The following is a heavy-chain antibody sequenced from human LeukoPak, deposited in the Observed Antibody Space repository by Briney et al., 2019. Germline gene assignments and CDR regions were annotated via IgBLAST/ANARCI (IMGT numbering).Heavy chain of an antibody. CDR2: IYHSGST. Sequence: SETLSLACTVSGGSIRSYYWSWIRQPPGKGLEWIGYIYHSGSTDYNPTLKSRVTISIDTSKNQFSLKLSSVTAADTAVYYCARWAFSSGWYYFDYWGQGTLVTVSS. CDR1: GGSIRSYY. V-gene: IGHV4-59*01. D-gene: IGHD6-19*01. CDR3: ARWAFSSGWYYFDY. J-gene: IGHJ4*02.